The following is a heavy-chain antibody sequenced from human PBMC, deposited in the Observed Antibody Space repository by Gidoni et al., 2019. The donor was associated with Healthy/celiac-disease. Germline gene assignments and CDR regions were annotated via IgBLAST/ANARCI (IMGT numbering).Heavy chain of an antibody. Sequence: QVQLVQSGAEVKKPGSSVKVSCKASGGPFSSNAISRVRQAPGQGLEWMGGIIPIFGTANYAQKFQGRVTITADESTSTAYMELSSLRSEDTAVYYCARYSSSSGVDYWGQGTLVTVSS. CDR1: GGPFSSNA. CDR3: ARYSSSSGVDY. D-gene: IGHD6-6*01. V-gene: IGHV1-69*01. CDR2: IIPIFGTA. J-gene: IGHJ4*02.